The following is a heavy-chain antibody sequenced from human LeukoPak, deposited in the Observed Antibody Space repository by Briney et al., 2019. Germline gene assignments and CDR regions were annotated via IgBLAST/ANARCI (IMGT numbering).Heavy chain of an antibody. V-gene: IGHV1-18*01. D-gene: IGHD3-22*01. Sequence: ASVKVSCKASGYTFTSYGISWVRQAPGQGLEWMGLISAYNGNTNYAQRLQGRVTMTTDTSTSTAYMELRSLRSDDTAVYYCARVGIPTYYYDSSGSQIDYWGQGTLVTISS. J-gene: IGHJ4*02. CDR1: GYTFTSYG. CDR3: ARVGIPTYYYDSSGSQIDY. CDR2: ISAYNGNT.